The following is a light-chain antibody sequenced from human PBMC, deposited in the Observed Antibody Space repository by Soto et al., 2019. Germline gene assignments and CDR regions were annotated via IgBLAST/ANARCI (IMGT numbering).Light chain of an antibody. CDR2: AAS. J-gene: IGKJ1*01. Sequence: EILMTQSPASLSVYPGERVTLSCWASQRVGPNLAWYQHRPGQAPRLLIYAASTRAAGVPARFSGSGFGTQFTLTIISLQSEDSAVYYCQQYDSLWAFGQGTKVDIK. CDR1: QRVGPN. V-gene: IGKV3-15*01. CDR3: QQYDSLWA.